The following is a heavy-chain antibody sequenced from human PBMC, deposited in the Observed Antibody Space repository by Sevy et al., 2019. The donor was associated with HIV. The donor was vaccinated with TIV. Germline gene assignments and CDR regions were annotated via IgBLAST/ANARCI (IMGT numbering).Heavy chain of an antibody. D-gene: IGHD3-22*01. J-gene: IGHJ5*02. Sequence: GGSLRLSCVASGFTFSSYEMTWVRQTPGKGLEWVSSISSSGTTIYYGDSVEGRFTISRDNPKNSGYLQMNSLRVEDTAVYYCARKGGAYDIGFDPWGQGTLVTVSS. V-gene: IGHV3-48*03. CDR1: GFTFSSYE. CDR3: ARKGGAYDIGFDP. CDR2: ISSSGTTI.